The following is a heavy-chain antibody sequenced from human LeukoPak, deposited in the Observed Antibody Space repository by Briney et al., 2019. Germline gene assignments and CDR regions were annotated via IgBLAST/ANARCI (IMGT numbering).Heavy chain of an antibody. CDR1: RDSVSSNSVT. CDR3: ARRLTQYDCFDP. V-gene: IGHV6-1*01. J-gene: IGHJ5*02. D-gene: IGHD2-2*01. Sequence: SQTLSLTCAISRDSVSSNSVTWNWIRQSPSRGLEWLGRTYYRSTWYNDYAVSVRGRITVNPDTSKNQFSLHLNSVAPEDTAVYYCARRLTQYDCFDPWGQGILVTVSS. CDR2: TYYRSTWYN.